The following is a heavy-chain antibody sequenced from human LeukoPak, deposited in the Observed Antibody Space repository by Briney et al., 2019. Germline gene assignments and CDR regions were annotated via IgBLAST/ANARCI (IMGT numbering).Heavy chain of an antibody. Sequence: SETLSLTCTVSGGSISSYYWSWIRQPPGKGLEWIGYIYYSGSTNYNPSLKSRVTISVDTSKNQFSLKLSSVTAADAAVYYCARMGVYFWSGYYHEYYFDYWGQGTLVTVSS. J-gene: IGHJ4*02. D-gene: IGHD3-3*01. CDR3: ARMGVYFWSGYYHEYYFDY. CDR1: GGSISSYY. V-gene: IGHV4-59*01. CDR2: IYYSGST.